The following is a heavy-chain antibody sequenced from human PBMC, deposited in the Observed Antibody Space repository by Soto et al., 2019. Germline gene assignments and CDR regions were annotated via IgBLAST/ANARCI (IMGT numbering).Heavy chain of an antibody. V-gene: IGHV4-30-2*01. CDR3: ASVPDV. J-gene: IGHJ6*02. D-gene: IGHD2-2*01. Sequence: QLQLQESGSGLVKPSQTLSLTCAVSGGSISSGGYSWTWIRQPPGKGLEWIAYIYHSGSTYYNPSLKGRVTISVDRSNNQFPPKLNSVTAADTAVYYCASVPDVWGQGTTVTVSS. CDR2: IYHSGST. CDR1: GGSISSGGYS.